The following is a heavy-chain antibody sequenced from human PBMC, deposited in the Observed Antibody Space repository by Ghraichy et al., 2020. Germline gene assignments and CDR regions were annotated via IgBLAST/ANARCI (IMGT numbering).Heavy chain of an antibody. V-gene: IGHV2-5*01. J-gene: IGHJ3*02. D-gene: IGHD1-26*01. CDR2: IYWNDDK. CDR1: GFSLSTSGVG. Sequence: GPTLVKPTQTLTLTCTFSGFSLSTSGVGVGWIRQPPGKALDWLALIYWNDDKRYSPSLKSRLTITKDTSKNQVVLTMTNMDPVDTATYYCAHSWVGADAFDIWDQGKMVTVSS. CDR3: AHSWVGADAFDI.